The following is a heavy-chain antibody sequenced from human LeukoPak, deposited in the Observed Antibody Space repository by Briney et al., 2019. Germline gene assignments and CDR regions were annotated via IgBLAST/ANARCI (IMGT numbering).Heavy chain of an antibody. CDR3: AREVGARPSCWFDP. Sequence: GGSLRLSCAASGYTFSSCSMNWVRQAPGKGLKWVSYISSSSSTIYYADSVKGRFTISRDNAKNSLYLQMNSLRAEDTAVYYCAREVGARPSCWFDPWGQGTLVTVSS. CDR2: ISSSSSTI. D-gene: IGHD1-26*01. J-gene: IGHJ5*02. CDR1: GYTFSSCS. V-gene: IGHV3-48*01.